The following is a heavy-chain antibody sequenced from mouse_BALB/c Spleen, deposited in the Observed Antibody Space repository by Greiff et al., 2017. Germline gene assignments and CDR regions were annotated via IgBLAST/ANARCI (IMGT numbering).Heavy chain of an antibody. J-gene: IGHJ3*01. CDR2: ISSGGSYT. V-gene: IGHV5-6-4*01. D-gene: IGHD1-1*01. CDR1: GFTFSSYT. Sequence: EVQLVESGGGLVKPGGSLKLSCAASGFTFSSYTMSWVRQTPEKRLEWVATISSGGSYTYYPDSVKGRFTISRDNAKNTLYLQMSSLKSEDTAMYYCTRDYYGSGGQGTLVTVSA. CDR3: TRDYYGS.